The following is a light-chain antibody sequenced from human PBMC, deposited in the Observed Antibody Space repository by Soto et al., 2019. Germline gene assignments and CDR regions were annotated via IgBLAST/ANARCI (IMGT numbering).Light chain of an antibody. J-gene: IGKJ4*01. CDR2: AAS. Sequence: EIVMTQSPATLSVSPGERATLSCRASQSVSTNLAWYQQKPGQAPKVLIYAASTMATGIPARFSGSGSGTEFTLTISTLQSEYFAVYYCQQYDMTSGFGGGTKVEIK. CDR1: QSVSTN. V-gene: IGKV3-15*01. CDR3: QQYDMTSG.